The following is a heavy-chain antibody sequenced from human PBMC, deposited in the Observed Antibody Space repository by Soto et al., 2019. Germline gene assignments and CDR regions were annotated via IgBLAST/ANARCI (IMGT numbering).Heavy chain of an antibody. V-gene: IGHV1-69*06. D-gene: IGHD5-12*01. CDR1: GGTFRSYS. CDR3: ARGRSGIVATQPYYYYYGMDV. CDR2: IIPVFGTA. J-gene: IGHJ6*02. Sequence: GASVKVSCKASGGTFRSYSISWVLQAPGEGLEWMGGIIPVFGTANYAQKFQGRVTITADKSTSTAYMELSSLRSEDTAVYYCARGRSGIVATQPYYYYYGMDVWGQGTTVTVSS.